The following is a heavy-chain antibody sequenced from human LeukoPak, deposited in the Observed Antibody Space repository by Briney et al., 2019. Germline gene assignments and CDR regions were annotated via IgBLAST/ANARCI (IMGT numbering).Heavy chain of an antibody. D-gene: IGHD3-10*01. CDR1: GFTFSTYW. V-gene: IGHV3-7*04. CDR3: ARVRYYYDSGSYHYYFDC. Sequence: GGSLRLSCAASGFTFSTYWMSWVREAPGKGLEGVANIKQDGSEKYYVDSVKGRFTISRDNAKKSLYLQMNSLRVEDTTVYYCARVRYYYDSGSYHYYFDCWGQGTLVTVSS. CDR2: IKQDGSEK. J-gene: IGHJ4*02.